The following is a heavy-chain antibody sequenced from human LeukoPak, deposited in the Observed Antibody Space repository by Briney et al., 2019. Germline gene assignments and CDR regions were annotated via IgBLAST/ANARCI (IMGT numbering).Heavy chain of an antibody. CDR2: MSGTSPNT. V-gene: IGHV3-23*01. CDR1: GFTFSSYV. D-gene: IGHD3-3*02. Sequence: GGSLRLSCAASGFTFSSYVMTWVRQAPGKGLEWVSTMSGTSPNTFYADSVKGRFTISRDNPKNTLYLEMNSLRAEDTALYYCATENRISRQLDPRGQGTLVTVSS. CDR3: ATENRISRQLDP. J-gene: IGHJ5*02.